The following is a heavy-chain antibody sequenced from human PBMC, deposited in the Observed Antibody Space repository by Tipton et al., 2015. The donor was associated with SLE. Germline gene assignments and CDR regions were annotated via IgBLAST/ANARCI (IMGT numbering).Heavy chain of an antibody. Sequence: TLSLTCTVSGSSITAYYWTWIRQPPGKGLEWIGYVYYSGSTFYNPSLKSRVTISMETSKNQFSLHVTSVTAADTALYYCAREASSSWGFDYWGQGTLVTVSS. J-gene: IGHJ4*02. D-gene: IGHD6-19*01. CDR2: VYYSGST. V-gene: IGHV4-59*01. CDR1: GSSITAYY. CDR3: AREASSSWGFDY.